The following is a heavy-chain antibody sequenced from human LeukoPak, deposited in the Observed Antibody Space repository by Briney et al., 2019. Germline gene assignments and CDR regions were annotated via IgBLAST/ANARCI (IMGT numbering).Heavy chain of an antibody. D-gene: IGHD1-1*01. CDR3: ARGYWNPLWYMDV. V-gene: IGHV1-69*05. Sequence: GGSLRLSCAASGFTFSSYAISWVRQAPGQGLEWMGGIIPIFGTANYAQKFQGRVTITTDESTSTAYMELSSLRSEDTAVYYCARGYWNPLWYMDVWGKGTTVTVSS. CDR2: IIPIFGTA. J-gene: IGHJ6*03. CDR1: GFTFSSYA.